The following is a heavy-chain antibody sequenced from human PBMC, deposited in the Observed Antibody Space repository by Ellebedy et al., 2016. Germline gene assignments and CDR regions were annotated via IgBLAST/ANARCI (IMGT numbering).Heavy chain of an antibody. D-gene: IGHD2-2*02. CDR1: GFTFISYS. CDR2: ISSSSSYI. Sequence: GESLKISXAASGFTFISYSMNWVRQAPGKGLEWVSSISSSSSYIYYADSVKGRFTISRDNAKNSLYLQMNSLRAEDTAVYYCAKDRLWLCSGGPPSSTSCYTFPDYWGQGTLVTVSS. V-gene: IGHV3-21*01. CDR3: AKDRLWLCSGGPPSSTSCYTFPDY. J-gene: IGHJ4*02.